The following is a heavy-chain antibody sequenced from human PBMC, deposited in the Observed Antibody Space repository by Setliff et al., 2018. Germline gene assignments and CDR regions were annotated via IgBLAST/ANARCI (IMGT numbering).Heavy chain of an antibody. V-gene: IGHV3-73*01. J-gene: IGHJ5*02. D-gene: IGHD6-19*01. Sequence: GESLKISCVASGFTFSGSAMHWVRQASGKGLEWVGRIRSRPDNYATLYAASVKGRFTISRDNAKNSVYLQMNSLRADDTAVYYCVPQGPGYGNGWWTNWFDPWGQGTLVTVSS. CDR2: IRSRPDNYAT. CDR1: GFTFSGSA. CDR3: VPQGPGYGNGWWTNWFDP.